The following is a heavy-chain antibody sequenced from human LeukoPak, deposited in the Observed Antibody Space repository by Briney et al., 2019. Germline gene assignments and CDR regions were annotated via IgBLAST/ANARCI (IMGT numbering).Heavy chain of an antibody. D-gene: IGHD4-17*01. V-gene: IGHV3-30-3*01. J-gene: IGHJ4*02. CDR1: GFTFSSYA. CDR2: ISYDGSNK. Sequence: GGSLRLSCAASGFTFSSYAMHWVRQAPGKGLEWVAVISYDGSNKYYADSVKGRFTISRDNSKNTLYLQMNSLRAEDTAVYYCARDRARDYGDYISSYYFDYWGQGTLVTVSS. CDR3: ARDRARDYGDYISSYYFDY.